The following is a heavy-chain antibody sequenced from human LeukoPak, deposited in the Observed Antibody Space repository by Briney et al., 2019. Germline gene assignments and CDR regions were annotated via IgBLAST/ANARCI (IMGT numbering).Heavy chain of an antibody. CDR1: GYTFTRYY. CDR2: INPNSGGT. D-gene: IGHD5-24*01. CDR3: ARPGCTDDGSLDY. V-gene: IGHV1-2*06. J-gene: IGHJ4*02. Sequence: ASVKVSCKASGYTFTRYYMHWVRQAPGQGLDWMGRINPNSGGTNYAQKFQGRVTMTRDTSISTAYMELSRLRSDDTAVYYCARPGCTDDGSLDYWGQGTLVTVSS.